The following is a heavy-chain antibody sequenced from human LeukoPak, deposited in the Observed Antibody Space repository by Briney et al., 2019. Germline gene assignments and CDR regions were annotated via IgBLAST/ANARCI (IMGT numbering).Heavy chain of an antibody. Sequence: ASVKVSCKASGGTFSSYAISWVRQATGQGLEWTGWMNPNSGNTGYAQKFQGRVTMTRNTSISTAYMELSSLRSEDTAMYYCARGLGSYPFIYWGQGTLVTVSS. CDR3: ARGLGSYPFIY. V-gene: IGHV1-8*02. CDR2: MNPNSGNT. J-gene: IGHJ4*02. CDR1: GGTFSSYA. D-gene: IGHD3-16*01.